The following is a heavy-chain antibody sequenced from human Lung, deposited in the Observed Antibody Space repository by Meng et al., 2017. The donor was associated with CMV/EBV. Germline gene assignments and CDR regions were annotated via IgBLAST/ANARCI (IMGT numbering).Heavy chain of an antibody. CDR3: AKSNSRSFEYYYGMDV. V-gene: IGHV3-33*03. D-gene: IGHD6-6*01. CDR1: GFTFSSYG. J-gene: IGHJ6*02. Sequence: SCAASGFTFSSYGLHWVRQAPGKGLEWVAVIWYDGSNKYYADSVKGRFTISRDNSKNTLFLQMNSLRAEDTAVYYCAKSNSRSFEYYYGMDVWGHGTXVTVSS. CDR2: IWYDGSNK.